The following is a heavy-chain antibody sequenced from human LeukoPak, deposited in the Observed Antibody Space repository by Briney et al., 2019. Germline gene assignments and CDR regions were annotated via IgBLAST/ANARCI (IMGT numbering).Heavy chain of an antibody. CDR1: GGSISTYY. J-gene: IGHJ4*02. CDR3: AREVSGSDYYRAHDY. V-gene: IGHV4-4*07. Sequence: PSETLSLTCTVSGGSISTYYWSWIRQPAGKGLERIGRLSSSGTTNYNTSLKSRVTMSVDTSTNQLSLNLTSVTAADTAVYYCAREVSGSDYYRAHDYWGQGTLVTVSS. CDR2: LSSSGTT. D-gene: IGHD3-3*01.